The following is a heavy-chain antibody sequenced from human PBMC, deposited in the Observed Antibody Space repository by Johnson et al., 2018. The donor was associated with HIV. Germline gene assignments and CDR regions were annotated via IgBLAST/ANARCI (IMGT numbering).Heavy chain of an antibody. CDR2: ISYDGHNE. V-gene: IGHV3-30*19. Sequence: VQLVESGGGVVQPGGSLRLSCAASGFTFSSYGMHWVRQAPGKGLEWVAFISYDGHNEYYADSVEGRFTVSRDNTKNTLYLQMNSLRGEDTAVYYCAKEGDNYGGNWEAFDIWGQGTMVTVSS. CDR1: GFTFSSYG. D-gene: IGHD4-23*01. J-gene: IGHJ3*02. CDR3: AKEGDNYGGNWEAFDI.